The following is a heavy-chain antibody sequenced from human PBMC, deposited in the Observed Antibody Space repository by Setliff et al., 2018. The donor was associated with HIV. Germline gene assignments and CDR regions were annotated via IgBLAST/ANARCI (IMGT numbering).Heavy chain of an antibody. CDR3: ARTPNSSGWYPYFDS. J-gene: IGHJ4*02. Sequence: PSETLSLTCTVSDGSISTGRYYWGWIRQPPGKGLEWIGNIFSTASTYYNPSLKSRVSMSVDASKNQFSLKLRFVTAADTAVYYCARTPNSSGWYPYFDSWGQGTLVTVSS. D-gene: IGHD6-19*01. CDR2: IFSTAST. CDR1: DGSISTGRYY. V-gene: IGHV4-39*07.